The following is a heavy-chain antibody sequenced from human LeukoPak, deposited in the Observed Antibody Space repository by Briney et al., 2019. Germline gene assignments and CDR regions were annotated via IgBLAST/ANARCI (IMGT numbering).Heavy chain of an antibody. CDR3: ARRVLNNWFDP. V-gene: IGHV4-59*08. CDR2: IYYSGST. J-gene: IGHJ5*02. CDR1: GGSFSGYY. Sequence: SETLSLTCAVYGGSFSGYYWSWIRQPPGKGLEWIGYIYYSGSTHYNPSLKSRVTISVDTSKNQFSLKLSSVTAADTAVYYCARRVLNNWFDPWGQGTLVTVSS.